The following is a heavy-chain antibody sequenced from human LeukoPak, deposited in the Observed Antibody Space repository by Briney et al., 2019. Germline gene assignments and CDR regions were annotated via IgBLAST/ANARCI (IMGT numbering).Heavy chain of an antibody. CDR1: GFTFSSYS. Sequence: PGGSLRLSCAASGFTFSSYSMNWVRQAPGKGLEWVSSISSSSSYIYYADSVKGRFTISRDNAKNSLYLQMNSLRAEDTAVYYCARDRTVTAGIDYWGQGTLVTVSS. J-gene: IGHJ4*02. V-gene: IGHV3-21*01. CDR3: ARDRTVTAGIDY. CDR2: ISSSSSYI. D-gene: IGHD2-21*02.